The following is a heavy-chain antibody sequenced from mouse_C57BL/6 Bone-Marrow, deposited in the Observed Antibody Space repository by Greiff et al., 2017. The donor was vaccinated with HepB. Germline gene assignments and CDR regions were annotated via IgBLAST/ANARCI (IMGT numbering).Heavy chain of an antibody. J-gene: IGHJ3*01. D-gene: IGHD1-1*01. V-gene: IGHV5-9-1*02. Sequence: EVQGVESGEGLVKPGGSLKLSCAASGFTFSSYAMSWVRQTPEKRLEWVAYISSGGDYIYYADTVKGRFTISRDNARNTLYLQMSSLKSEDTAMYYCTRAPYGSSPAWFAYWGQGTLVTVSA. CDR2: ISSGGDYI. CDR1: GFTFSSYA. CDR3: TRAPYGSSPAWFAY.